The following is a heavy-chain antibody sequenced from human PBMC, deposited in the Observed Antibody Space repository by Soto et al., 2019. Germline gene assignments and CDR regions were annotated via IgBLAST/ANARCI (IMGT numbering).Heavy chain of an antibody. V-gene: IGHV1-24*01. CDR1: GYTLTELS. CDR3: ATRGSGYPYYYYYGMDV. Sequence: ASVKVSCKVSGYTLTELSMHWVRQAPGKGLEWMGGFDPEDGETIYAQKFQGRVTMTEDTSTDTAYMELSSLRSEDTAVYYCATRGSGYPYYYYYGMDVWGQGTTVTVSS. D-gene: IGHD3-3*01. J-gene: IGHJ6*02. CDR2: FDPEDGET.